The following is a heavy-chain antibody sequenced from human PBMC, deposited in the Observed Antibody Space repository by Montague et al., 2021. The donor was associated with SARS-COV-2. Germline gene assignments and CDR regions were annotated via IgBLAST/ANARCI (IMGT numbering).Heavy chain of an antibody. CDR3: AHLIRYYDIFTGIPFDY. CDR1: GFSLSTPNVG. D-gene: IGHD3-9*01. J-gene: IGHJ4*02. V-gene: IGHV2-5*01. Sequence: PALVKPTQTLTLTCTFSGFSLSTPNVGVGWIRQPPGKALEWVAVIYSNDEKRYSPSLRNRLTITKDTAKNQVVLSLTYVDPVDTATYYCAHLIRYYDIFTGIPFDYWGQGSQVTDSS. CDR2: IYSNDEK.